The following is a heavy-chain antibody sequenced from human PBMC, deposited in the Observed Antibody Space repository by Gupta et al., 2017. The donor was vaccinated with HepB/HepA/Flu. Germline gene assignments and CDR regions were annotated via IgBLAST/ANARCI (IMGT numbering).Heavy chain of an antibody. D-gene: IGHD3-3*01. CDR2: ISGDGGST. CDR3: AKDKGPLRADYYFDY. J-gene: IGHJ4*02. Sequence: EVQLVESGGGVVQPGGSLRLPCAASGFTLDDYAMHWVRQAPGKGLEWVSLISGDGGSTYYADSVKGRFTISRDNSKNSLYLQMNSLRTEDTALYYCAKDKGPLRADYYFDYWGQGTLVTVSS. V-gene: IGHV3-43*02. CDR1: GFTLDDYA.